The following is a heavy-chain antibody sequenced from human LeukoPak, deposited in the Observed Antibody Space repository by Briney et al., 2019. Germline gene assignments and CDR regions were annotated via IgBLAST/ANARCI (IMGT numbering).Heavy chain of an antibody. D-gene: IGHD3-16*01. Sequence: GASVTVSCKASGYTFTDRYIHWVRQAPGQGLEWMGWINPDSGDTYYTQKFQGRITMTRDTSISTVYMELTRLTSDDTAVYYCARENIIGGIVDGEDYWSQGTLVTVSS. V-gene: IGHV1-2*02. J-gene: IGHJ4*02. CDR2: INPDSGDT. CDR1: GYTFTDRY. CDR3: ARENIIGGIVDGEDY.